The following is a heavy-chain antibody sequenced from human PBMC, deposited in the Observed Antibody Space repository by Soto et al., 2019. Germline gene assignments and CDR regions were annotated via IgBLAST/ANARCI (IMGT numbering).Heavy chain of an antibody. D-gene: IGHD1-26*01. CDR1: GFTFSSYA. J-gene: IGHJ4*02. CDR2: ISYDGSNK. CDR3: ARENSGSYYFDY. Sequence: GGSLRLSCAASGFTFSSYAMHWVRQAPGKGLEWVAVISYDGSNKYYADSVKGRFTISRDNSKNTLYLQMNSLRAEDTAVYYCARENSGSYYFDYWGQGTLVTVSS. V-gene: IGHV3-30-3*01.